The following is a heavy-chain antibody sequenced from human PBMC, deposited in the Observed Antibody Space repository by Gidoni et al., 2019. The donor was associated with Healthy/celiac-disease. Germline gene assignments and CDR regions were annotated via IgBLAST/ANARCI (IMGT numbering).Heavy chain of an antibody. CDR1: GFTFSSYG. V-gene: IGHV3-33*01. Sequence: QVQLVESGGGVVQPGRSLRLSCAASGFTFSSYGMHWVRQAPGKGLEWVAVIWYDGSNKYYADSVKGRFTISRDNSKNTLYLQMNSLRAEDTAVYYCAREDIGMDVWGQGTTVTVSS. J-gene: IGHJ6*02. CDR3: AREDIGMDV. CDR2: IWYDGSNK.